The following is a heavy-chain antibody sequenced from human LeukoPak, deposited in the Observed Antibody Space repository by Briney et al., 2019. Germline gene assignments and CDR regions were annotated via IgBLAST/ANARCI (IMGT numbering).Heavy chain of an antibody. V-gene: IGHV3-11*04. CDR1: GFISSDYY. Sequence: GGSLRLSCAASGFISSDYYMSWIRQAPGKGLEWVSYISRSGSTIYYADSVKGRFTISRDNGKNSLYLQMNSLRAEDTAVYYCARVGCSSTSCANGGYYYYYMDVWGKGTTVT. D-gene: IGHD2-2*01. J-gene: IGHJ6*03. CDR2: ISRSGSTI. CDR3: ARVGCSSTSCANGGYYYYYMDV.